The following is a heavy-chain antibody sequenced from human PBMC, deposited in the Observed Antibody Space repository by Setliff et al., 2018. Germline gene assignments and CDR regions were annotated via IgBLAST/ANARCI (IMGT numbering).Heavy chain of an antibody. CDR2: INDSAGST. J-gene: IGHJ6*03. CDR3: AKELWPDTRYYYMDL. Sequence: GGSLRLSCAVSGFTFSSFAMTWVRQAPGRGLQWVSVINDSAGSTYYIDSVRGRFTVSRDNSKNTLYLQMNSLRGEDTAVYYCAKELWPDTRYYYMDLWGKGTTVTVSS. D-gene: IGHD3-10*01. V-gene: IGHV3-23*01. CDR1: GFTFSSFA.